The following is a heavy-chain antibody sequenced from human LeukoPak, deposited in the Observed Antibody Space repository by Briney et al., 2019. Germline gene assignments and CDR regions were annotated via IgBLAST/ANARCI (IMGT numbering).Heavy chain of an antibody. V-gene: IGHV3-74*01. J-gene: IGHJ4*02. D-gene: IGHD6-13*01. Sequence: GGSLRLSCAASGFTFSSYWMHWVRQAPGKGPVWVSRINTDGNITTYADSVKGRFTISRDSAKNALYLQMNSLRAEDTAVYYCTRELSGSSSRHFDYWGQGTLVTVSS. CDR2: INTDGNIT. CDR3: TRELSGSSSRHFDY. CDR1: GFTFSSYW.